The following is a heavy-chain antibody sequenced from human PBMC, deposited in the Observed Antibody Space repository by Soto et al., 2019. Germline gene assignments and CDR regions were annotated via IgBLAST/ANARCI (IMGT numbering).Heavy chain of an antibody. CDR3: ARSLRDIVVVPTWDYYYYMDV. CDR1: GFTFSSYS. Sequence: GGSLRLSCAASGFTFSSYSMNWVRQAPGKGLEWVSSISSSSSYIYYADSVKGRFTISRDNAKNSLYLQMNSLRAEDTAVYYCARSLRDIVVVPTWDYYYYMDVWGKGTTVTVSS. CDR2: ISSSSSYI. V-gene: IGHV3-21*01. J-gene: IGHJ6*03. D-gene: IGHD2-2*01.